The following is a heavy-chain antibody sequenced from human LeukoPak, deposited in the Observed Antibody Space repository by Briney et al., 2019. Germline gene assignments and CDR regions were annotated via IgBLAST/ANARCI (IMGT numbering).Heavy chain of an antibody. CDR2: FDPEDGET. V-gene: IGHV1-24*01. Sequence: ASVKVSCKVSGYTLTELSMHWVRQAPGKGLEWMGGFDPEDGETIYAQKFQGRVTMTEDTSTDTAYMELSSLRSEDTAVYYCATAWRESGRYDYWGQGTLVTVSS. CDR1: GYTLTELS. CDR3: ATAWRESGRYDY. D-gene: IGHD6-19*01. J-gene: IGHJ4*02.